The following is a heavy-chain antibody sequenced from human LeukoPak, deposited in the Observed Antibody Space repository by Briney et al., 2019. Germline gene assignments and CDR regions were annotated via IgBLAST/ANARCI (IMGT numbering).Heavy chain of an antibody. CDR1: GFNVSSNY. V-gene: IGHV3-66*02. CDR3: ARTPGGYDSAWGSPVRYFDY. Sequence: GGSLRLPCATSGFNVSSNYVSWVRQAPGKGLEWVSVIYSGDNTYYADSVKGRFTISREKSKNTLYLEMKSLRTEDTAVYYCARTPGGYDSAWGSPVRYFDYWGQGTLVTVSS. CDR2: IYSGDNT. D-gene: IGHD3-16*01. J-gene: IGHJ4*02.